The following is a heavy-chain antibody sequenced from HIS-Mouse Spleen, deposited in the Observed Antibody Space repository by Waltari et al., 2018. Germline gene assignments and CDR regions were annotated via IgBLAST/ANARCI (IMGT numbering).Heavy chain of an antibody. V-gene: IGHV4-39*07. CDR2: IYYSGST. Sequence: QLQLQESGPGLVKPSATLSPTCTVSGGSISSSSYYWGWIRQPPGKGLEWIGSIYYSGSTYYNPSLKSRVTISVDTSKNQFSLKLSSVTAADTAVYYCARDYGDNWFDPWGQGTLVTVSS. D-gene: IGHD4-17*01. CDR3: ARDYGDNWFDP. J-gene: IGHJ5*02. CDR1: GGSISSSSYY.